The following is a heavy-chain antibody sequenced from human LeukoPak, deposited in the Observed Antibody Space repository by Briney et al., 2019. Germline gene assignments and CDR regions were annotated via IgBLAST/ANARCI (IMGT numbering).Heavy chain of an antibody. Sequence: ASVKVSCKASGYTFTGYYMHWVRQAPGQGLEWMGWINPNSGGTNYAQKFQGRVTMTTDTSTSTAYMELRSLRSDDTAVYYCATFYYYGSGSYYLDYYYGMDVWGQGTTVTVSS. CDR3: ATFYYYGSGSYYLDYYYGMDV. J-gene: IGHJ6*02. CDR2: INPNSGGT. CDR1: GYTFTGYY. D-gene: IGHD3-10*01. V-gene: IGHV1-2*02.